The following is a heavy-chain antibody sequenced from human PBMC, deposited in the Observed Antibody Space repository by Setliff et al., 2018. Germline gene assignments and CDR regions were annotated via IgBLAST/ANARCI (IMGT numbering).Heavy chain of an antibody. Sequence: GGSLRLSCEASGFTFRSYCMHWVRQAPGEGLEWVSRMNSDGSTKNYADSVKGRFTISRDNAKNTMYLQMNSLRAEDTAVNYCAKDREGDGNYYMDDWGKGTTVTVSS. CDR3: AKDREGDGNYYMDD. CDR1: GFTFRSYC. J-gene: IGHJ6*03. CDR2: MNSDGSTK. V-gene: IGHV3-74*01. D-gene: IGHD1-1*01.